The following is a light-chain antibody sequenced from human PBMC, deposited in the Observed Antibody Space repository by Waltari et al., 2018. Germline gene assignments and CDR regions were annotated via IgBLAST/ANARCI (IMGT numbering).Light chain of an antibody. CDR3: AAWDDSLNGWV. Sequence: QSVLTQPPSGSGAPGQSVTIPCAGSSYNIGRNTVTWSQQLQGTAPKLLIYSNNQRPSGVPDRFSGSMSGTSASLAIRGLQSEDEADYYCAAWDDSLNGWVFGGGTKLTVL. V-gene: IGLV1-44*01. CDR1: SYNIGRNT. CDR2: SNN. J-gene: IGLJ3*02.